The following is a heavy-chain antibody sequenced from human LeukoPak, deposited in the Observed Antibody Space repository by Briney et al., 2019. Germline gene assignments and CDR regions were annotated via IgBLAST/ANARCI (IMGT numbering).Heavy chain of an antibody. V-gene: IGHV4-59*01. CDR2: IYYSGST. Sequence: SETLSLTCTVSGGSISSYYWSWIRQPAGKGLEWIGYIYYSGSTNYNPSLKSRVTISVDTSKNQFSLKLSSVTAADTAVYYCARVRHSSGYYYDDAFDIWGQGTMVTVSS. CDR3: ARVRHSSGYYYDDAFDI. CDR1: GGSISSYY. J-gene: IGHJ3*02. D-gene: IGHD3-22*01.